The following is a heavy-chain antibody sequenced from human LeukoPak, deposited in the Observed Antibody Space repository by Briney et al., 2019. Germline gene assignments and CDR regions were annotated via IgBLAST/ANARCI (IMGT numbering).Heavy chain of an antibody. CDR2: IYYSGST. CDR3: ARDQRRYFEATNFDY. D-gene: IGHD3-9*01. Sequence: SQTLSLTCTVSGGSISSGGYYWSWIRQHPGKGLEWIGYIYYSGSTYYNPSLKSRVTISVDTSKNQFSLKLSSVTAADTAVYYCARDQRRYFEATNFDYWGQGTLVTVSS. V-gene: IGHV4-31*03. J-gene: IGHJ4*02. CDR1: GGSISSGGYY.